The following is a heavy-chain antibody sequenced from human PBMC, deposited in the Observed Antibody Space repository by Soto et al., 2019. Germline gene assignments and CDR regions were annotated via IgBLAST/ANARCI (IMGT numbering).Heavy chain of an antibody. J-gene: IGHJ1*01. CDR2: IKSKTDGGTT. Sequence: GGSLRLSCAASGFTFSNAWMSWVRQAPGKGLEWVGRIKSKTDGGTTDYAAPVKGRFTISREDSKNTLYLQMNSLKTEDTAVYYCTTDIRTTGATISYYDYIWGSFRSSFPDRSYFQHWGQGTLVTVSS. D-gene: IGHD3-16*01. CDR1: GFTFSNAW. CDR3: TTDIRTTGATISYYDYIWGSFRSSFPDRSYFQH. V-gene: IGHV3-15*01.